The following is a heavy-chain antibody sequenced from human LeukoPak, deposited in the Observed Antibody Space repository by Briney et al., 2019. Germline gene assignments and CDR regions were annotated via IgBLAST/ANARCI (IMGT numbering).Heavy chain of an antibody. D-gene: IGHD2-8*01. V-gene: IGHV4-61*08. CDR3: ARVGHGPLGP. J-gene: IGHJ5*02. Sequence: SETLSLTCTVSGGSISSGDYYRSWIRQPPGKGLEWIGYIYYSGSTNYNPSLKSRVTISVDTSKNQFSLKLSSVTAADTAVYYCARVGHGPLGPWGQGTLVTVSS. CDR2: IYYSGST. CDR1: GGSISSGDYY.